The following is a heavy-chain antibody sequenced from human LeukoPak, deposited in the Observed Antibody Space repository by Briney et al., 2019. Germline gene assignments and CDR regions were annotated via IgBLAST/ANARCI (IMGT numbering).Heavy chain of an antibody. CDR2: IYYSGST. CDR3: ARPVVGVLWSGPNYHMDV. V-gene: IGHV4-39*01. D-gene: IGHD3-3*01. CDR1: GGSITSSDFN. Sequence: PSETLSLTCTVSGGSITSSDFNWGWIRQPPGKGLEWIGSIYYSGSTYYNPSFKSRVTISIDTSKNQFSLKLSSVTAADTAVYYCARPVVGVLWSGPNYHMDVWGKGTTVTVSS. J-gene: IGHJ6*03.